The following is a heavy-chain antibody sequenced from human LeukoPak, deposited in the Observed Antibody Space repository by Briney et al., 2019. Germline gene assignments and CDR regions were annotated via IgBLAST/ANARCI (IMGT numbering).Heavy chain of an antibody. J-gene: IGHJ4*02. CDR1: GGTFSSYA. CDR3: ARDGYNLAYFDY. Sequence: ASVKVSCKASGGTFSSYAISWVRQAPGRGLEWMGGIIPIFGTANYAQKFQGRVTITADESTSTAYMELSSLRSEDTAVYYCARDGYNLAYFDYWGQGTPVTVSS. D-gene: IGHD5-24*01. CDR2: IIPIFGTA. V-gene: IGHV1-69*13.